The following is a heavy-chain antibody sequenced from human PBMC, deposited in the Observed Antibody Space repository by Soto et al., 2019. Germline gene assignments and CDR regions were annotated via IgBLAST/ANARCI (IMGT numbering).Heavy chain of an antibody. CDR3: ARAFPYGSGSYPHNWFDP. CDR2: INHSGST. Sequence: SETLSLTCAVYGGSFSGYYWSWIRQPPGKGLEWIGEINHSGSTNYNPSLKSRVTISVDTSKNQFSLKLSSVTAADTAVYYCARAFPYGSGSYPHNWFDPWGQGTLVTVSS. CDR1: GGSFSGYY. V-gene: IGHV4-34*01. J-gene: IGHJ5*02. D-gene: IGHD3-10*01.